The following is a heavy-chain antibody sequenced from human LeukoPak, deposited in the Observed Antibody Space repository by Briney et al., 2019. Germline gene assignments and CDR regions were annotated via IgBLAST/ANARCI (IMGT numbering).Heavy chain of an antibody. CDR3: ARVGQQLVFDY. CDR2: ISSSSSYI. D-gene: IGHD6-13*01. V-gene: IGHV3-21*01. J-gene: IGHJ4*02. Sequence: GGSLRLSCAASGFTFSSYSMNWVRQAPGKGLEWVSSISSSSSYIYYADSVKGRFTISRDNAKNTLYLQMNSLRAEDTAVYYCARVGQQLVFDYWGQGTLVTVSS. CDR1: GFTFSSYS.